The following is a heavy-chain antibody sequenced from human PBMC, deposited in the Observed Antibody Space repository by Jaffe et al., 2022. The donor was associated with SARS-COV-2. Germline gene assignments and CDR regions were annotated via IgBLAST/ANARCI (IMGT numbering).Heavy chain of an antibody. J-gene: IGHJ2*01. CDR2: IYTGGDT. Sequence: EVLLVESGGGLVQPGGSLRLSCAASGFTVSGEYMNWVRQAPGKGLEWVSVIYTGGDTYYADSVKGRFTISRHNSNNTLYLQMNSLRAEDTAVYYCARDRSSKGYFDLWGRGTLVTVFS. CDR3: ARDRSSKGYFDL. D-gene: IGHD2-15*01. CDR1: GFTVSGEY. V-gene: IGHV3-53*04.